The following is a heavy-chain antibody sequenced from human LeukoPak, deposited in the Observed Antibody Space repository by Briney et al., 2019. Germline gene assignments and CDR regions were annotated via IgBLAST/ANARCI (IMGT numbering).Heavy chain of an antibody. V-gene: IGHV4-30-4*08. J-gene: IGHJ3*02. Sequence: PSETLSLTCTVSGGSISSGDYYWSWIRQPPGKGLEWIGYIYYSGSTYYNPSLKSRVIISVDTSKNQFSLKLSSVTAADTAVYYCARGGSGLGGAFDIWGQGTMVTVSS. D-gene: IGHD3-10*01. CDR1: GGSISSGDYY. CDR2: IYYSGST. CDR3: ARGGSGLGGAFDI.